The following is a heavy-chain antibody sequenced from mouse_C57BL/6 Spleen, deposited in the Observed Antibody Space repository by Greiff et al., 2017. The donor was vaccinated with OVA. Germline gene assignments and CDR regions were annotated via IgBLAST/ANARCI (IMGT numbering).Heavy chain of an antibody. J-gene: IGHJ1*03. V-gene: IGHV1-72*01. CDR3: ARCYDGYLSDV. CDR1: GYTFTSYW. CDR2: IDPNSGGT. D-gene: IGHD2-3*01. Sequence: VQLQQPGAELVKPGASVKLSCKASGYTFTSYWMHWVKQRPGGGLEWIGRIDPNSGGTKYNEKFKSKATLTVDKPSSTAYMQLSSLTSEDAAVYYCARCYDGYLSDVWGTGTTVTVSS.